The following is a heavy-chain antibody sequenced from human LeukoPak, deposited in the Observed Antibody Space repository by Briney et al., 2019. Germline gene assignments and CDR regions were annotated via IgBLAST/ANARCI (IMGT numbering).Heavy chain of an antibody. D-gene: IGHD3-3*01. CDR3: ARGSFSEWKKQSRYFDY. V-gene: IGHV4-34*01. CDR1: GGSFSGYY. Sequence: SETLSLTCAVYGGSFSGYYWSWIRQPPGKGLEWIGEINHSGSTNYNPSLKSRVTISVDTSKNQFSLKLSSVTAADTAVYYCARGSFSEWKKQSRYFDYWGQGTLVTVSS. J-gene: IGHJ4*02. CDR2: INHSGST.